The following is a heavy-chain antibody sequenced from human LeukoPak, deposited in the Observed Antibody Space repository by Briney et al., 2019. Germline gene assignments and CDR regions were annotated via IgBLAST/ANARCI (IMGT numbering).Heavy chain of an antibody. V-gene: IGHV4-34*01. Sequence: SETLSLTCAVYGGSFSGYYWSWIRQPPGKGLEWIGEINHSGSTNYNPSLKSRVTISVDTSKNQFSLKLSSVTAADTAVYYCARTLGYCSSTSCRRETNWSDPWGQGTLVTVSS. J-gene: IGHJ5*02. D-gene: IGHD2-2*01. CDR1: GGSFSGYY. CDR3: ARTLGYCSSTSCRRETNWSDP. CDR2: INHSGST.